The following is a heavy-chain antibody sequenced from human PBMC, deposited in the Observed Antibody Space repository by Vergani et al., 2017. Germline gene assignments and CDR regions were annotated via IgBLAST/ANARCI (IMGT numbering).Heavy chain of an antibody. CDR3: ARGKFGARRLWRSFDY. Sequence: VQLLESGGGLVQPGGSLRLSCAASGFTFSSYAMSWVRQAPGKGLEWIGEINHSGSTNYNPSLKSRVTISVDTSKNQFSLKLSSVTAPDTAVYYCARGKFGARRLWRSFDYWGQGTLVTVSS. D-gene: IGHD3-3*01. V-gene: IGHV4-34*01. CDR2: INHSGST. CDR1: GFTFSSYA. J-gene: IGHJ4*02.